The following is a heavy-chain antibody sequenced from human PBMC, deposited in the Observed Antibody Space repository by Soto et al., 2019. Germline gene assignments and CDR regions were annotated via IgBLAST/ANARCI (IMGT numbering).Heavy chain of an antibody. D-gene: IGHD6-13*01. J-gene: IGHJ6*02. CDR2: IYYSGST. CDR1: GGYISSYY. Sequence: SETLSLTCTVSGGYISSYYWSWIRQPPGKGLEWIGYIYYSGSTNYNPSLKSRVTISVDTSKKQFSLKLSSVTAADTAVYYCAREGVSSTWYYYYAMDVWGQGTTVTVSS. CDR3: AREGVSSTWYYYYAMDV. V-gene: IGHV4-59*01.